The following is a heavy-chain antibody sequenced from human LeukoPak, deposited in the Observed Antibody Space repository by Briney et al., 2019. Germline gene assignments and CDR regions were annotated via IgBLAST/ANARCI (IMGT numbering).Heavy chain of an antibody. CDR3: TKDARALMTTSLPDY. J-gene: IGHJ4*02. CDR1: GFTFSSYS. Sequence: GGSLRLSCAASGFTFSSYSMNWVRQAPGKGLEWVSHITASGTAMFYADSVKGRFTISRDNAKNTLYLQMNSLRAEDTAVYYCTKDARALMTTSLPDYWGQETLVTVSS. V-gene: IGHV3-48*01. CDR2: ITASGTAM. D-gene: IGHD2/OR15-2a*01.